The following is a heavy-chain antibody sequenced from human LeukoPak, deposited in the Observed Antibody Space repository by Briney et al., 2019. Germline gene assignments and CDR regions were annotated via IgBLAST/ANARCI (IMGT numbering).Heavy chain of an antibody. J-gene: IGHJ4*02. CDR2: VGYDGSNK. V-gene: IGHV3-33*08. CDR1: GFTFSSYG. CDR3: ARDYCYDSSGSFDY. Sequence: PGGSLRLSCAASGFTFSSYGMQWVRQAPGKGLEWVAVVGYDGSNKHYADSVRGRFTISRDNSKNTLYLQMNSLRAEDTAVYYCARDYCYDSSGSFDYWGQGTLVTVSS. D-gene: IGHD3-22*01.